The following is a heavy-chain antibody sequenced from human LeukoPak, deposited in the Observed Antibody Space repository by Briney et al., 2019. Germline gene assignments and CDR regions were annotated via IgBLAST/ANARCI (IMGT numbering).Heavy chain of an antibody. V-gene: IGHV3-33*01. J-gene: IGHJ5*02. Sequence: GSLRLSCAASGFTFSSYGMHWVRQAPGKGLEWVAVIWYDGSNKYYADSVKGRFTISRDNSKNTLYLQMNSLRAEDTAVYYCARDVRYYYDSRNWIDPWGQGTLVTVSS. D-gene: IGHD3-22*01. CDR2: IWYDGSNK. CDR1: GFTFSSYG. CDR3: ARDVRYYYDSRNWIDP.